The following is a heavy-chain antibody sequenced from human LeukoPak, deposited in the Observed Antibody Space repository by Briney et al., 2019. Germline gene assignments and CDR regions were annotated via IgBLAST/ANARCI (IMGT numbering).Heavy chain of an antibody. CDR2: IYYSGST. J-gene: IGHJ4*02. D-gene: IGHD4-11*01. Sequence: SETLSLTCTVSGGSISSSRYYWGWIRQPPGKGLEWIGSIYYSGSTYYNPSLKSRVTISVDTSKNQFSLKLSSVTAADTAVYYCARASTVRRLWMYYFDYWGQGTLVTVSS. CDR1: GGSISSSRYY. CDR3: ARASTVRRLWMYYFDY. V-gene: IGHV4-39*01.